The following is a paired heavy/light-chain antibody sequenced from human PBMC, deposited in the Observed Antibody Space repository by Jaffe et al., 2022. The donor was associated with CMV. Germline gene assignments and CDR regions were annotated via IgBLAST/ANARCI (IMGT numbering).Heavy chain of an antibody. CDR1: GFTFSTYG. D-gene: IGHD1-1*01. J-gene: IGHJ3*02. V-gene: IGHV3-33*06. CDR3: AKETGPYDGFDI. Sequence: QAQLVESGGGVVQPGRSLRLSCAASGFTFSTYGMHWVRQAPGKGLEWVAVIWARGNNKYYSDSVKGRFTVSRDNSKSTLDLQMSSLRAEDTAIYYCAKETGPYDGFDIWGQGSMVTVSS. CDR2: IWARGNNK.
Light chain of an antibody. V-gene: IGLV2-8*01. CDR1: SSDVGGYNY. CDR3: SSYAGSNNWV. J-gene: IGLJ3*02. Sequence: QSALTQPPSASGSPGQSVTISCTGTSSDVGGYNYVSWYQQHPGKAPKLMISEVSKRPSGVPDRFSGSKSGNTASLTVSGLQAEDEADYYCSSYAGSNNWVFGGGTKLTVL. CDR2: EVS.